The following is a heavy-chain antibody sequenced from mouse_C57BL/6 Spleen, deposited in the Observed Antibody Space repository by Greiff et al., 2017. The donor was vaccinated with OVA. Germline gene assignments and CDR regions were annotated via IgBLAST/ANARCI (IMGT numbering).Heavy chain of an antibody. Sequence: QVQLQQPGAELVKPGASVKLSCKASGYTFTSYWMQWVKQRPGQGLEWIGEIDPSDSYTNYHQKFKGKATLTVDTSSSTAYMQLSSRTSEDSAVYYCARDGSSYRDFDYWGQGTTLTVSS. J-gene: IGHJ2*01. V-gene: IGHV1-50*01. CDR3: ARDGSSYRDFDY. D-gene: IGHD1-1*01. CDR1: GYTFTSYW. CDR2: IDPSDSYT.